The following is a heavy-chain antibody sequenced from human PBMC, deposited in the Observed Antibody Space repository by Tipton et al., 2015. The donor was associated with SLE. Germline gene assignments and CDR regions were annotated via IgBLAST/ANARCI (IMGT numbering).Heavy chain of an antibody. CDR3: ARRGGYSGYDFHY. CDR1: GYTFTGYY. CDR2: INPNSGGT. J-gene: IGHJ4*02. V-gene: IGHV1-2*02. D-gene: IGHD5-12*01. Sequence: QLVQSGAEVKKPGASVKVSCKASGYTFTGYYMYWVRQAPGQGLEWMGWINPNSGGTNYAQKFQGRVTMTRDTSISIAYMELSRLRADDTAVYYCARRGGYSGYDFHYWGQGTLVTVSS.